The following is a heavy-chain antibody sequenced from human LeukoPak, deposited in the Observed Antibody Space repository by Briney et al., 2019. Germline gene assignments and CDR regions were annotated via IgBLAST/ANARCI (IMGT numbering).Heavy chain of an antibody. J-gene: IGHJ4*02. CDR2: IQYDGSYK. D-gene: IGHD2-2*02. Sequence: GESLRLSCAPSGFTFSFYGMHWVRQAPGKGLKWVAFIQYDGSYKFYADSVQGRFSISRDNSKNTLFLQMNSLRAEDTAVYYCAKTSDQLLYSKFDLWGQGTLVTVSA. CDR1: GFTFSFYG. CDR3: AKTSDQLLYSKFDL. V-gene: IGHV3-30*02.